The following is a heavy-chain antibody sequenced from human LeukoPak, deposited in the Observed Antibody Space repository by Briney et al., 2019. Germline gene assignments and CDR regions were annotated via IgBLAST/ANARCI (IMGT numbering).Heavy chain of an antibody. CDR2: IRTNTGSP. CDR3: AKDLDSAAFDI. J-gene: IGHJ3*02. Sequence: GASVKVSCRASGYTFTTYAINWVRQAPGQGLEYMGWIRTNTGSPTYAQGFTGRFVFSLDTSVNTAYLQISSLKAEDTAVYYCAKDLDSAAFDIWGQGRMVTVSS. CDR1: GYTFTTYA. V-gene: IGHV7-4-1*02. D-gene: IGHD2-15*01.